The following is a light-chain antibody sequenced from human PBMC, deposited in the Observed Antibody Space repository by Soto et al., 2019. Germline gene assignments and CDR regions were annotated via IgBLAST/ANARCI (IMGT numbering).Light chain of an antibody. J-gene: IGLJ3*02. CDR2: DVF. V-gene: IGLV2-11*01. CDR3: CSYAGRFIWV. CDR1: SSDVGGYNL. Sequence: QSALTQPRSVSASPGQSVTIPCSGSSSDVGGYNLVSWYQQKPGEVPKVIIYDVFKRPSGVPDRFFGSKSGNTATLTISGLQGDDEADFHCCSYAGRFIWVFGGGTKLPVL.